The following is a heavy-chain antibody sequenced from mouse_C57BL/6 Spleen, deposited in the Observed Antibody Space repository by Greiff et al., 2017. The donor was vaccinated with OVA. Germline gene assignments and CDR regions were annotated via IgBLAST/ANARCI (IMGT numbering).Heavy chain of an antibody. V-gene: IGHV1-69*01. CDR3: ARSYYGTDWYIDV. J-gene: IGHJ1*03. Sequence: QVQLQQPGAELVMPGASVKLSCKASGYTFTSYWMHWVKQRPGQGLEWIGEIDPSDSYTNYNQKFKGKSTLTVDKAYSTAYLQLSSLTSEDSAVSYCARSYYGTDWYIDVWGTGTTVTVSS. CDR2: IDPSDSYT. CDR1: GYTFTSYW. D-gene: IGHD1-1*01.